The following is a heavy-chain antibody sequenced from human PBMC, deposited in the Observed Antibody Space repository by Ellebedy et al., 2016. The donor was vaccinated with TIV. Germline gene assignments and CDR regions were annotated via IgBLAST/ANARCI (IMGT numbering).Heavy chain of an antibody. CDR2: ISSSSSTR. CDR3: ARGWRTFDY. Sequence: GESLKISCAASGFTFSTYSMNWVRQAPGKGLEWVSHISSSSSTRDYADSVKGRFTISRDNAKNSLYLQMNSLRDEDTAAYYCARGWRTFDYWGQGTLVTVSS. CDR1: GFTFSTYS. D-gene: IGHD2-15*01. V-gene: IGHV3-48*02. J-gene: IGHJ4*02.